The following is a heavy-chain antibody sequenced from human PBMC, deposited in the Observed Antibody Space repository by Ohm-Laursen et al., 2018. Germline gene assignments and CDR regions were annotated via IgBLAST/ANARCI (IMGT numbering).Heavy chain of an antibody. Sequence: SDTLSLTCTVSGGSVNSGSSYWSWIRQSPGKGLEWIGYIYNSGSTNYNPSLKSRVTLSVDMSKNQFSLKLGSVTAADTAVYYCATWTYSNWAFDYWGQGTLVTVSS. CDR1: GGSVNSGSSY. J-gene: IGHJ4*02. CDR3: ATWTYSNWAFDY. D-gene: IGHD6-13*01. V-gene: IGHV4-61*01. CDR2: IYNSGST.